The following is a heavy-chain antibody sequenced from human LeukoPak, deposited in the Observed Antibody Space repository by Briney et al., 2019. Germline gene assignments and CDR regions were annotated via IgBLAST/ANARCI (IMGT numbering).Heavy chain of an antibody. CDR1: GYTFTAYY. D-gene: IGHD2-15*01. CDR2: INPNSGAT. V-gene: IGHV1-2*02. CDR3: AFEAVVVAATTDY. Sequence: GASVKVSCKASGYTFTAYYIHWLRQAPGQGLEWMGWINPNSGATKYAQEFQGRVTMTRDTSISTAYMELSRLRSDDTAVYYCAFEAVVVAATTDYWGQGTLVTVSS. J-gene: IGHJ4*02.